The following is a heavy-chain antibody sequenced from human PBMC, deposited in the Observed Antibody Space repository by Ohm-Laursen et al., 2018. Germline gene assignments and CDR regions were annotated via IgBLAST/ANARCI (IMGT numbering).Heavy chain of an antibody. CDR1: GFTFSSYA. CDR3: ARDSRNSGYDYFDC. V-gene: IGHV3-64*02. D-gene: IGHD5-12*01. Sequence: SLRLSCTASGFTFSSYAMHWVRQAPGKGLEHVSSIYSNGGGTYYADSVKGRFTISRDNSKNTLYLQMGSLRAEDMAVYYCARDSRNSGYDYFDCWGQGTLVTVSS. J-gene: IGHJ4*02. CDR2: IYSNGGGT.